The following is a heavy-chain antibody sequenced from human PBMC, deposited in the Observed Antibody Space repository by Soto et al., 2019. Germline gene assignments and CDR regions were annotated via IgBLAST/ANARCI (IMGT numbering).Heavy chain of an antibody. CDR1: GYTFTSYA. J-gene: IGHJ4*02. D-gene: IGHD6-19*01. V-gene: IGHV1-3*01. CDR3: ASRMGGWYAVDY. Sequence: GASVKVSCKASGYTFTSYAMHWVRQAPGQGLEWLGWIHGGNGSGRSSHKFQGRVTLTRDTSATTAYMEVTSLTSEDTAVYYCASRMGGWYAVDYWAQGTLVTVSS. CDR2: IHGGNGSG.